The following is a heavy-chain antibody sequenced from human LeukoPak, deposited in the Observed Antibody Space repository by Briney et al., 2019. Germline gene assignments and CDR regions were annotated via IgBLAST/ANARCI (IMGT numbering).Heavy chain of an antibody. D-gene: IGHD7-27*01. Sequence: PWGSLRLSCAVSGFSIGSSWMSWVRQTPGKGLEWVADMNEDGSGTYYVDSVKGRFTVSRDNAQNSVYLQMNSLRVEDTGVYYCARDPAWGAIDYWGQGTLVTVSS. CDR1: GFSIGSSW. CDR2: MNEDGSGT. V-gene: IGHV3-7*01. J-gene: IGHJ4*02. CDR3: ARDPAWGAIDY.